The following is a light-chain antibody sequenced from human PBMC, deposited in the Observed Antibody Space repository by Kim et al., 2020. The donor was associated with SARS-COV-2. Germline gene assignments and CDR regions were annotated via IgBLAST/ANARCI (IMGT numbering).Light chain of an antibody. CDR2: DAS. V-gene: IGKV3-11*01. CDR3: LQRSKCPPGT. J-gene: IGKJ1*01. CDR1: QSVSSY. Sequence: SPGERAALTCRAGQSVSSYLAWYQQKPGQAPRLLIYDASNRATGIPARFSGSGSGTDFTLTISSLEPEDFAVYYCLQRSKCPPGTFGQGTKVDI.